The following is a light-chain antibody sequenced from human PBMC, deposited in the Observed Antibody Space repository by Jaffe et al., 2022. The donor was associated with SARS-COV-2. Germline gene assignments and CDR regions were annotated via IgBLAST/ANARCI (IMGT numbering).Light chain of an antibody. CDR1: SSNIGNNY. J-gene: IGLJ3*02. Sequence: QSVLTQPPSVSAAPGQKVTISCSGSSSNIGNNYVSWYQQLPGTAPKLLIYDNNKRPSGIPDRFSGSKSGTSATLGITGLQTGDEADYYCGTWDSSLSAAAGVFGGGTKLTVL. V-gene: IGLV1-51*01. CDR3: GTWDSSLSAAAGV. CDR2: DNN.